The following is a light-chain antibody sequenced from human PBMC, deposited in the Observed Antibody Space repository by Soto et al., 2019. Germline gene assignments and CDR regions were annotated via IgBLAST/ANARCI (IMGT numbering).Light chain of an antibody. CDR3: SSYTSSSTYV. J-gene: IGLJ1*01. V-gene: IGLV2-14*01. Sequence: QSALTQPASVSASPGQSITISCTGTSSDVGGYNYVSWYQQHPGKAPKVMIYDVSNRPSGVSNRFSGSKSGNTAFLIIFGLQAEDEADYYCSSYTSSSTYVFGSGIKVTVL. CDR1: SSDVGGYNY. CDR2: DVS.